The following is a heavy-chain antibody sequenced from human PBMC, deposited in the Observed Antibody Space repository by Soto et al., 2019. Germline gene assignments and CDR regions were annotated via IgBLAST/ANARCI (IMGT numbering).Heavy chain of an antibody. CDR2: IKQDGSEK. Sequence: PERPLRLSCSASGFTFSSYLISWLRQAPGKGLEWVANIKQDGSEKYYVDSVKGRFTVSRDNAKNSLYLQMISPRAEDTAVYYCATTRRGSSGILDFDTWGQEDLVTISS. J-gene: IGHJ4*02. V-gene: IGHV3-7*05. D-gene: IGHD3-22*01. CDR1: GFTFSSYL. CDR3: ATTRRGSSGILDFDT.